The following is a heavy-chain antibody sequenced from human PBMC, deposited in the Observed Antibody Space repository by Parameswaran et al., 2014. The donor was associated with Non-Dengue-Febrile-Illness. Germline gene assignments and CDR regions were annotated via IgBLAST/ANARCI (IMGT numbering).Heavy chain of an antibody. CDR2: IFYTGAT. J-gene: IGHJ4*02. D-gene: IGHD3-3*01. V-gene: IGHV4-39*01. CDR3: ARHGLLYYEDWSGYYFN. Sequence: WIRQPPGKGLEWIGSIFYTGATYYNPSLEGRVTLSAEVADNQFSLRLKSVTAADTAVYYCARHGLLYYEDWSGYYFNWGQGKLVTVSS.